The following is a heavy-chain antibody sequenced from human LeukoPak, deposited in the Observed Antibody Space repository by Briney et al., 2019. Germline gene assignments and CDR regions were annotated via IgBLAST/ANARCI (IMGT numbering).Heavy chain of an antibody. Sequence: SETLSLTCTVSGGSISSYYWSWIRQSAGKGLEWIGRIYSRGTTNYNPSLKSRVTMSVDTSKNQFSLKLSSVTAADTAVYYCAREKTYYDGSGNYYGGVFDYWGQGTLVTVSS. J-gene: IGHJ4*02. V-gene: IGHV4-4*07. CDR2: IYSRGTT. CDR3: AREKTYYDGSGNYYGGVFDY. CDR1: GGSISSYY. D-gene: IGHD3-22*01.